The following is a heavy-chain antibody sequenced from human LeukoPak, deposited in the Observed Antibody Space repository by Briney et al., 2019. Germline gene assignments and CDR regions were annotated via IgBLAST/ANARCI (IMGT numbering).Heavy chain of an antibody. CDR2: ITSRMTT. CDR3: AKATGYLL. Sequence: GGSLRLSCAASGFTFSSYWMHWVRQAPGKGLEWVSGITSRMTTYYADSVKGRFTISRANSENTPYLQMNNLRAEDTAVYYCAKATGYLLWGQGTLVTVSS. D-gene: IGHD1-14*01. CDR1: GFTFSSYW. J-gene: IGHJ4*02. V-gene: IGHV3-23*01.